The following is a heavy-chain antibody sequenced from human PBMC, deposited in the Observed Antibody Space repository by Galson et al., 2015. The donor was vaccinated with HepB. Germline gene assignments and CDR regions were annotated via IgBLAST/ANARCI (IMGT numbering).Heavy chain of an antibody. D-gene: IGHD3-22*01. V-gene: IGHV3-33*01. CDR3: ASAAPSSGYFDFDY. J-gene: IGHJ4*02. CDR2: IWYDGSNK. Sequence: SLRLSCAASGFIFSSYGMHWVRQAPGKGLEWVAFIWYDGSNKYYADSVKGRFTISRDNSKNTVYLQMNSLRAEDTAVYYCASAAPSSGYFDFDYWGQGTLVTVSS. CDR1: GFIFSSYG.